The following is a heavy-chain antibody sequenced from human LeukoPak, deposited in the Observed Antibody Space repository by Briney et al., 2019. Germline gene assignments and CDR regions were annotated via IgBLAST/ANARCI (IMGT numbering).Heavy chain of an antibody. CDR3: ARATPGIVGATKFDY. CDR1: GGSFSGYY. J-gene: IGHJ4*02. V-gene: IGHV4-34*01. Sequence: SETLSLTCAVYGGSFSGYYWSWIRQPPGKGLEWIGEINHSGSTNYNPSLKSRVTISVDTSKNQFSLKLSSVTAADTAVYYCARATPGIVGATKFDYWGQGTLVTVSS. CDR2: INHSGST. D-gene: IGHD1-26*01.